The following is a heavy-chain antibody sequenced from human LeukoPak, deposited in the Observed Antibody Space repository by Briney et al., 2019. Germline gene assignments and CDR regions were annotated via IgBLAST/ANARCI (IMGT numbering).Heavy chain of an antibody. CDR3: ARASGDILTGYYVLSY. CDR2: IYYSGST. D-gene: IGHD3-9*01. CDR1: GGSISSYY. V-gene: IGHV4-59*01. Sequence: SETLSLTCTVSGGSISSYYWSWIRQPPGKGLEWIGYIYYSGSTNYNPSLKCRVTISVDTSKNQFSLKLSSVTAADTAVYYCARASGDILTGYYVLSYWGQGTLVTVSS. J-gene: IGHJ4*02.